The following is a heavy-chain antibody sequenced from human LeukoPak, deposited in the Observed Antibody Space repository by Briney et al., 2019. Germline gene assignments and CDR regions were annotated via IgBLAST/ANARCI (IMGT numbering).Heavy chain of an antibody. CDR2: IYTSESI. D-gene: IGHD3-22*01. CDR3: ARRGDNLYDSSGFYSPFDF. V-gene: IGHV4-4*09. CDR1: GGSFSSYY. Sequence: SETLSLTCTVSGGSFSSYYWSWIRQPPGKGLEWIGYIYTSESINSNPSLKSRVTISVDTSKSQFSLKLSSVTAADTAVYYCARRGDNLYDSSGFYSPFDFWGPGTLVTVSS. J-gene: IGHJ4*02.